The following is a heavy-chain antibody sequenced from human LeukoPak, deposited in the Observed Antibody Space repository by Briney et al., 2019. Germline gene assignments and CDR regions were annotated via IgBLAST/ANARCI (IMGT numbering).Heavy chain of an antibody. D-gene: IGHD6-13*01. CDR2: IYTSGST. J-gene: IGHJ6*03. CDR1: GGSISSGSYY. CDR3: ARGGAGIAFYYFYVDV. V-gene: IGHV4-61*02. Sequence: SETLSLTCTVSGGSISSGSYYWSWIRQPAGKGLEWIGRIYTSGSTNYNPSLRSRVTISVDTSKNQFSLKLSSVTAADTAVYYCARGGAGIAFYYFYVDVWGKGTTVTVSS.